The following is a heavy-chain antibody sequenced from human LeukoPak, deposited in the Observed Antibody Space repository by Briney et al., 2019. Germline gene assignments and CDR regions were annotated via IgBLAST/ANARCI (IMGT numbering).Heavy chain of an antibody. CDR1: GFTFSSYA. V-gene: IGHV3-23*01. D-gene: IGHD1-26*01. CDR3: AKSLRIVGAXXXHFQH. J-gene: IGHJ1*01. CDR2: ISGSGGST. Sequence: GGSLRLSCAASGFTFSSYAMSWVRQAPGKGLEWVSAISGSGGSTYYADSVKGRFTISRDNSKNTLYLQMNSLRAEDTAVYYCAKSLRIVGAXXXHFQHWGQGTLVTVSS.